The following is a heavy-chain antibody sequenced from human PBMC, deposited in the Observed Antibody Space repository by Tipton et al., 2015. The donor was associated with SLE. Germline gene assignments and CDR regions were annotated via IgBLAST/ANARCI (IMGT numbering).Heavy chain of an antibody. V-gene: IGHV4-38-2*02. CDR2: VSHGGST. CDR1: GYSISSDYY. CDR3: ARRQRGYSYAPFDN. J-gene: IGHJ4*02. Sequence: TLSLTCTVSGYSISSDYYWGWIRQPPGKGLEWIGSVSHGGSTYYNPSLKSRVTISVDPSKNQFSLKLSSGTAADTAIYYRARRQRGYSYAPFDNWGQGTLVPVSS. D-gene: IGHD5-18*01.